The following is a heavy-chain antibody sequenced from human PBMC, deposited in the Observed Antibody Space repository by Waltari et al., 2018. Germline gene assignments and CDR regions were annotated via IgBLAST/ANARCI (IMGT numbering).Heavy chain of an antibody. D-gene: IGHD1-26*01. J-gene: IGHJ1*01. CDR2: INPNSGGT. CDR1: GYTFTGYY. Sequence: QVQLVQSGAEVKKPGASVKVSCKTSGYTFTGYYMHWVRQAPGQGLEWMGWINPNSGGTNDAQKLQGRVTLTRDTSISTVYMELSRLRSDDTAIYYCARGGSYIEYLQHWGQGTLVTVSS. CDR3: ARGGSYIEYLQH. V-gene: IGHV1-2*02.